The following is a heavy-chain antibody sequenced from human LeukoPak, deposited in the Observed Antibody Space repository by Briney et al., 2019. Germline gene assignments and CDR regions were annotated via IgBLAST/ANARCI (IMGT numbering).Heavy chain of an antibody. Sequence: ASVKVSCKASGYTFTGYYMHWVRQAPGQGLEWMGWINPNSGGTNYAQKFQGRVTMTRDTSISTAYMELSRLRSDDTAVYYCARHQAIRYCSGGSCYYYYYMDVWGKGTTVTISS. CDR2: INPNSGGT. D-gene: IGHD2-15*01. CDR1: GYTFTGYY. CDR3: ARHQAIRYCSGGSCYYYYYMDV. V-gene: IGHV1-2*02. J-gene: IGHJ6*03.